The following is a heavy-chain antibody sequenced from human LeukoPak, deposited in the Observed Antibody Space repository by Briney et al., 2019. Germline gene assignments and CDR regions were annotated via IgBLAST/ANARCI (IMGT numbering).Heavy chain of an antibody. D-gene: IGHD3-16*01. CDR3: ARLDSIHLITY. V-gene: IGHV4-39*01. Sequence: SETLSLTCTVAGGSIGSSSYYWGWLRQPPGKGLEWIGTIYYSGSTYYNPSLKSRVTISVDTSKNQFSLKLSSVTAADTAVYYCARLDSIHLITYWGQGTLVTVSS. CDR1: GGSIGSSSYY. CDR2: IYYSGST. J-gene: IGHJ4*02.